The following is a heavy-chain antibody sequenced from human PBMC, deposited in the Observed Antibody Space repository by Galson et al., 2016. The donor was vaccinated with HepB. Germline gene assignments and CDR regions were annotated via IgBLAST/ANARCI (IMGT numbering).Heavy chain of an antibody. D-gene: IGHD3-22*01. CDR2: IGFDGSRE. Sequence: SLRLSCASSGFNFNIYGVQWVRQAPGKGLEWVAYIGFDGSRESYSEFVKGRFTISRDQSEHTLYLHMSSLTTEDTAIYYCTRLKHDHDRSGFGVDLWGRGTTVTVSS. CDR1: GFNFNIYG. J-gene: IGHJ6*02. V-gene: IGHV3-30*03. CDR3: TRLKHDHDRSGFGVDL.